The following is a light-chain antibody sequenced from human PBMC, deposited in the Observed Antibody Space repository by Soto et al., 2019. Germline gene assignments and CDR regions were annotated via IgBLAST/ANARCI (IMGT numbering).Light chain of an antibody. CDR2: EVS. J-gene: IGLJ2*01. CDR3: CSYAGSYAL. CDR1: SSDVGGYKY. Sequence: QSALTQPRSVSGSPGQSVTISCTGTSSDVGGYKYVSWFQQHPGKAPKVMIYEVSERPSGVPGRFSGSKSGNTAYLTISGLQAEDEADYYCCSYAGSYALFGGGTKLTVL. V-gene: IGLV2-11*01.